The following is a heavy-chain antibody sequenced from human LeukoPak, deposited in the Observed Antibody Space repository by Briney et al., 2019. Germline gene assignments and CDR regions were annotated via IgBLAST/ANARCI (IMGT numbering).Heavy chain of an antibody. Sequence: SQTLSLTCAISGDSVSSNSAAWNWIRQSPSRGLEWLGRTYYRSKWYNDYAVSVKSRITINPDTSKNQFSLRLNSVTPEDTAVYYCARDLGSSWPYYYYYYMDVWGKGTTVTVSS. CDR2: TYYRSKWYN. CDR1: GDSVSSNSAA. D-gene: IGHD6-13*01. J-gene: IGHJ6*03. V-gene: IGHV6-1*01. CDR3: ARDLGSSWPYYYYYYMDV.